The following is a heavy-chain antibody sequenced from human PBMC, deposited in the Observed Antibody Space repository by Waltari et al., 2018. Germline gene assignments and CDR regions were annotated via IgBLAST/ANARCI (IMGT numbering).Heavy chain of an antibody. V-gene: IGHV4-59*11. D-gene: IGHD3-3*01. CDR1: GGSISSPY. CDR3: ARSRDDFWSGYPYYYYGMDV. CDR2: IYYSGSP. Sequence: QVQLQESGPGLVKPSETLSLTCTVSGGSISSPYWSWIRQPPGKGREWIGYIYYSGSPNYNPSLKSRVTISVDTSKNQFSLKLSSVTAADTAVYYCARSRDDFWSGYPYYYYGMDVWGQGTTVTVSS. J-gene: IGHJ6*02.